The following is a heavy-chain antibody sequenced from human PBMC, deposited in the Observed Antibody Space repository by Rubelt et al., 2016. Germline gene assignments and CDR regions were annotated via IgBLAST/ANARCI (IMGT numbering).Heavy chain of an antibody. V-gene: IGHV4-39*07. CDR3: ARGLGYYDSSGYYSSGIDY. CDR1: GGSISSSSYY. CDR2: IYYSGST. Sequence: QLQLQESGPGLVKPSETLSLTCTVSGGSISSSSYYWGWIRQPPGKGLEWIGSIYYSGSTYYNPSLKSRVPISVDTSKNQFSLKLSPVTAADTAVYYCARGLGYYDSSGYYSSGIDYWGQGTLVTVSS. D-gene: IGHD3-22*01. J-gene: IGHJ4*02.